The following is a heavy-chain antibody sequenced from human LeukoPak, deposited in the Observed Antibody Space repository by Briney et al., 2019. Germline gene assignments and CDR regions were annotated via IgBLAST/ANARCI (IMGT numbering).Heavy chain of an antibody. CDR2: ISSSSSYI. J-gene: IGHJ4*02. V-gene: IGHV3-21*01. D-gene: IGHD5-12*01. CDR1: GFTFSSYS. CDR3: AREGRGGGYSGYDESSEFDY. Sequence: GGSLRLSCAASGFTFSSYSMNWVRQAPGKGLEWVSSISSSSSYIYYADSVKGRFTISRDNAKNSLYLQMNSLRAEDTAVYYCAREGRGGGYSGYDESSEFDYWGQGTLVTVSS.